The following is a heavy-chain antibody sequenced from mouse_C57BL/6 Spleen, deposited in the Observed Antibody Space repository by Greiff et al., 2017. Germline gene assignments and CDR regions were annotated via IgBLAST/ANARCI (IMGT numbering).Heavy chain of an antibody. Sequence: QVQLKQSGAELAKPGASVKLSCKASGYTFTSYWMHWVKQRPGQGLEWIGYINPSSGYTKYNQKFKDKATLTADKSSSTAYMQLSSLTYEDSAVYYCARRRTVYDYDDAMGYWGQGTSVTVSS. CDR3: ARRRTVYDYDDAMGY. D-gene: IGHD2-4*01. CDR1: GYTFTSYW. J-gene: IGHJ4*01. CDR2: INPSSGYT. V-gene: IGHV1-7*01.